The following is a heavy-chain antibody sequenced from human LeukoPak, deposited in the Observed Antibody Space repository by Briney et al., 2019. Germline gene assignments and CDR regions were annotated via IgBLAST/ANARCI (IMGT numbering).Heavy chain of an antibody. D-gene: IGHD3-3*01. V-gene: IGHV1-2*04. CDR1: GYTFTGYY. CDR3: ARNDGRTYYDFWSGYYTGPYYGMDV. Sequence: ASVKVSCTASGYTFTGYYMHWVRQAPGQGLEWMGWINPNSGGTNYAQKFQGWVTMTRDTSISTAYMELSRLRSDDTAVYYCARNDGRTYYDFWSGYYTGPYYGMDVWGQGTTVTVSS. CDR2: INPNSGGT. J-gene: IGHJ6*02.